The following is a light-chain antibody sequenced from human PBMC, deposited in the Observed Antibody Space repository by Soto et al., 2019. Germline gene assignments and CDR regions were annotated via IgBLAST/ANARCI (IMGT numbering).Light chain of an antibody. J-gene: IGKJ1*01. V-gene: IGKV1-9*01. Sequence: IQLTQSPSFLSASVGDRVTITCRASQGISSYLAWYQQKPGKAPKLLIYAASTLQSGVPSRFSGSGSGTEFTLTVSSLQPEDFATYYCQQLNSDPPWGFGQGTKVDIK. CDR2: AAS. CDR3: QQLNSDPPWG. CDR1: QGISSY.